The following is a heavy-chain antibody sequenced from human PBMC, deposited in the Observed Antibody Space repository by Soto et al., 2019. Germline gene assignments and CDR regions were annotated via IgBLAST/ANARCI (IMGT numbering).Heavy chain of an antibody. CDR2: ISSSSSTI. CDR3: AREEDSSEEYYYYGMDV. J-gene: IGHJ6*02. CDR1: GFTFSSYS. Sequence: PGGSLRLSCAASGFTFSSYSMNWVLQAPGKGLEWVSYISSSSSTIYYADSVKGRFTISRDNAKNSLYLQMNSLRDEDTAVYYCAREEDSSEEYYYYGMDVWGQGTTVTVSS. D-gene: IGHD6-13*01. V-gene: IGHV3-48*02.